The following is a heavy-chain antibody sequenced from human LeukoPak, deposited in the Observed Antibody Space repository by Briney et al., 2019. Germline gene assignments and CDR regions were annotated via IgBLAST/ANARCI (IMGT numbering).Heavy chain of an antibody. Sequence: ASVTVSCKASGYTFTGYYMHWVRQAPGQGLEWMGWISAYNGNTNYAQKLQGRVTMTTDTSTSTAYMELRSLRSDDTAVYYCARDVSSGYTTYFDYWGQGTLVTVSS. J-gene: IGHJ4*02. V-gene: IGHV1-18*04. CDR3: ARDVSSGYTTYFDY. CDR1: GYTFTGYY. D-gene: IGHD3-22*01. CDR2: ISAYNGNT.